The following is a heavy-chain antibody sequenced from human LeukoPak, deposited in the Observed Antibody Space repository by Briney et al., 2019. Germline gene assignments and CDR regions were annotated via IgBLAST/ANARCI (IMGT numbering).Heavy chain of an antibody. CDR1: GYSISSGYY. V-gene: IGHV4-38-2*02. CDR2: IYHSGST. J-gene: IGHJ3*02. CDR3: ARHRPNYDSSERAFDI. Sequence: PSETLSLTCTVSGYSISSGYYWGWIRQPPGKGLEWIGSIYHSGSTYYNPSLKSRVTISVDTSKNQFSLKLSSVTAADTAVYYCARHRPNYDSSERAFDIWGQGTMVTASS. D-gene: IGHD3-22*01.